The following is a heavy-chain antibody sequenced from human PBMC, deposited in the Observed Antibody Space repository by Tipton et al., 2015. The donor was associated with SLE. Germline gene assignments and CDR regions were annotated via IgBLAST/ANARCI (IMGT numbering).Heavy chain of an antibody. CDR3: ARVFYGDYFDY. CDR1: GGSISSGGYY. Sequence: TLSLTCTVSGGSISSGGYYWSWIRQHPGKGLEWIGYTYYSGSTYYNPSLKSRVTISVDTSKNQFSLKLSSVTAADTAVYYCARVFYGDYFDYWGQGTLVTVSS. D-gene: IGHD4-17*01. V-gene: IGHV4-31*03. CDR2: TYYSGST. J-gene: IGHJ4*02.